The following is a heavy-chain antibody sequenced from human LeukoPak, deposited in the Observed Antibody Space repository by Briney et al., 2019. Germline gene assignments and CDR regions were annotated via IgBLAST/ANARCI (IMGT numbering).Heavy chain of an antibody. CDR3: ARGRGMGSHDY. V-gene: IGHV3-33*05. J-gene: IGHJ4*02. CDR1: GFTFSSYG. CDR2: IPYDGSNK. Sequence: GGSLRLSCVASGFTFSSYGMHWVRQAPGKGLEWVAVIPYDGSNKYYADSVKGRFTISRDNAKYTLYLQMNSLRADDTAVYYCARGRGMGSHDYWGQGTLVTVSS. D-gene: IGHD3-16*01.